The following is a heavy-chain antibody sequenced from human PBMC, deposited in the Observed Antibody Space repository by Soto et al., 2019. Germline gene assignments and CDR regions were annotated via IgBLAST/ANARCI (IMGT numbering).Heavy chain of an antibody. D-gene: IGHD4-17*01. CDR3: AHYRIFGDYMYYFDS. J-gene: IGHJ4*02. CDR2: IYWDDDK. V-gene: IGHV2-5*02. Sequence: QITLKESGPTLVKPTQTLTLTCTFSGFSLSTSRVGVGWIRQPPAKALEWLALIYWDDDKRYSPSLKTRLTITKDTSKNQVVLTMTNMDPVDTATSYCAHYRIFGDYMYYFDSWGQGTLVTVSS. CDR1: GFSLSTSRVG.